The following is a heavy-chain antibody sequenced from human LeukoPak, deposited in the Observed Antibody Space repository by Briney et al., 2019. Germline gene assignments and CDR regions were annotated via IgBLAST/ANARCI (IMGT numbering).Heavy chain of an antibody. J-gene: IGHJ6*04. CDR1: GFTFSSYS. Sequence: KPGGSLRISCAASGFTFSSYSMNWVGQAQGKGLEWVSSISSSSSYIYYADSVKGRFTISRDNAKNSLYLQMNSLRAEDTAVYYCARDANYGMDVWGKGTTVTVSS. V-gene: IGHV3-21*01. CDR2: ISSSSSYI. CDR3: ARDANYGMDV.